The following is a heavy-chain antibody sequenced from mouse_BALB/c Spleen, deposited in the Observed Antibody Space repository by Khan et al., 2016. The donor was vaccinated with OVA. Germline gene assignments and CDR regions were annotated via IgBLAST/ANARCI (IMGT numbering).Heavy chain of an antibody. V-gene: IGHV1-20*02. D-gene: IGHD1-1*01. CDR3: ARIYGSDFDY. CDR1: GYSFTGYF. Sequence: VQLQQSGPELVKPGASVKISCKASGYSFTGYFMNWVMQSHGKSLEWIGRINPHIGETFYNQKFKGKATLTVDESSSTAPMELRSLASEDSAVYYCARIYGSDFDYWGQGTPLTVSS. J-gene: IGHJ2*01. CDR2: INPHIGET.